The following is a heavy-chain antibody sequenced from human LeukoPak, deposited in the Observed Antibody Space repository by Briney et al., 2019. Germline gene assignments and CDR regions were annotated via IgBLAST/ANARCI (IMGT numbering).Heavy chain of an antibody. J-gene: IGHJ3*02. CDR2: ISGSGGST. V-gene: IGHV3-23*01. CDR3: ARDDGAYCGGDCYSGAFDI. D-gene: IGHD2-21*02. Sequence: GGSLRLSCAASGFTFSSYAMSWVRQAPGKGLEWVSAISGSGGSTYYADSVKGRFTISRDNSKNTLYLQMNSLRAEDTAVYYCARDDGAYCGGDCYSGAFDIWGQGTMVTVSS. CDR1: GFTFSSYA.